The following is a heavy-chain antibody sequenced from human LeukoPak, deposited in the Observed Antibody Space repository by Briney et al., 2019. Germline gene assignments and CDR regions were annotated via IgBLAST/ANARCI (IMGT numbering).Heavy chain of an antibody. CDR3: ARDPKDCSSTSCYNNY. V-gene: IGHV3-21*01. Sequence: GGSLRLSCAASGFTFSSYSMNWVRQAPGKGLEWVSSISSSSSYIYYADSVKGRFTISRDNAKNSLYLQMNSLRAEDTAVYYCARDPKDCSSTSCYNNYWGQGTLVTVSS. CDR2: ISSSSSYI. CDR1: GFTFSSYS. D-gene: IGHD2-2*02. J-gene: IGHJ4*02.